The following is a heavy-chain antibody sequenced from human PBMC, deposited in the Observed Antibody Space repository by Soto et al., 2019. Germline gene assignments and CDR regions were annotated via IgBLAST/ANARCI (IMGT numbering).Heavy chain of an antibody. J-gene: IGHJ3*02. CDR3: ARTYYDILTRYCDAFDI. CDR2: IYYSGST. Sequence: SETLSLTCTVSGGSISSSSYYWGWIRQPPGKGLEWIGSIYYSGSTYYNPSLKSRVTISVDTSKNQFSLKLSSVTAADTAVYYCARTYYDILTRYCDAFDIWGQGTMVTVS. D-gene: IGHD3-9*01. V-gene: IGHV4-39*01. CDR1: GGSISSSSYY.